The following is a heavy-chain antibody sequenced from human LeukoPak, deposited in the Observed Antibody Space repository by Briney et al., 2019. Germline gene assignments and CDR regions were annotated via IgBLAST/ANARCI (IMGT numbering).Heavy chain of an antibody. J-gene: IGHJ5*02. CDR1: GGSISSYY. Sequence: PSETLSLTCTVSGGSISSYYWSWIRQPPGKGLEWIGYIYYSGSTNYNPSLKSRVTISVDTSKNQFSLKLSSVTAADTAVYYCARVMRAVASKVVWFDPWGQGTLVTVSS. CDR3: ARVMRAVASKVVWFDP. V-gene: IGHV4-59*01. CDR2: IYYSGST. D-gene: IGHD6-19*01.